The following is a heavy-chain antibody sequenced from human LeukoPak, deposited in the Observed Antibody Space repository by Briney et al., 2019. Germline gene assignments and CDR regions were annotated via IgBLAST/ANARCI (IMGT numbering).Heavy chain of an antibody. CDR1: GGSISSSSYY. V-gene: IGHV4-39*07. CDR3: ARSSEGRYYYDSSGFSYYYYYMDV. J-gene: IGHJ6*03. Sequence: PSETLSLTCTVSGGSISSSSYYWGWIRQPPGKGLEWIGSIYHSGSTYYNPSLKSRVTISVDTSKNQFSLKLSSVAAADTAVYYCARSSEGRYYYDSSGFSYYYYYMDVWGKGTTVTISS. CDR2: IYHSGST. D-gene: IGHD3-22*01.